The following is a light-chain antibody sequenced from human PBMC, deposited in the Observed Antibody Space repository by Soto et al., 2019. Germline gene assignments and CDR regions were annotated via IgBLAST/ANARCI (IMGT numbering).Light chain of an antibody. CDR2: ATS. CDR3: QQYNHWPRMLS. CDR1: QSLSSN. J-gene: IGKJ4*01. Sequence: EIVMTQSPATPSVSPGDRATLSCRASQSLSSNVAWYQQRPGQAPRLLIYATSSRASDVPARFSGGGSGTEFTLTIASLQSEDFAIYYCQQYNHWPRMLSFGGGTKVDI. V-gene: IGKV3-15*01.